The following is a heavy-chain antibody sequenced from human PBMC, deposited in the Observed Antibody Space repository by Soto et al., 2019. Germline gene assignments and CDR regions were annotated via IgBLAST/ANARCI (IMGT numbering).Heavy chain of an antibody. Sequence: GGSLRLSCAASGFTFSSYGMHWVRQAPGKGLEWVAVISYDGSNKYYADSVKGRFTISRDNSKNTLYLQMNSLRAEDTAVYYCAKEGVTGTTWPWGYYYYGMDVWGQGTTVTAP. J-gene: IGHJ6*02. CDR3: AKEGVTGTTWPWGYYYYGMDV. CDR1: GFTFSSYG. CDR2: ISYDGSNK. D-gene: IGHD1-7*01. V-gene: IGHV3-30*18.